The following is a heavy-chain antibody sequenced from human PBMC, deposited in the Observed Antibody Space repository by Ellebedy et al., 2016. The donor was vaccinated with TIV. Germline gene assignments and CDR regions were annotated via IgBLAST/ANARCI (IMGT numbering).Heavy chain of an antibody. V-gene: IGHV1-18*04. D-gene: IGHD1-26*01. J-gene: IGHJ4*02. CDR2: ISTYNGNT. Sequence: ASVKVSCKASGYTFTSYGLSWVRQAPGQGLEWMGWISTYNGNTNSAQKLQGRVTMTTHTSTSTAYMELRRLRSDDTAVYYCARDYLVGATHFDYWGQGTLVTVSS. CDR3: ARDYLVGATHFDY. CDR1: GYTFTSYG.